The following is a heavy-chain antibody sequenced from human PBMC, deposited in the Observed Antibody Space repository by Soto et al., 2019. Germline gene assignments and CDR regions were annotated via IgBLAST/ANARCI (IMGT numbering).Heavy chain of an antibody. CDR1: GGSFSGYY. CDR2: INHSGST. V-gene: IGHV4-34*01. Sequence: QVQLQQWGAGLLKPSETLSLTCAVYGGSFSGYYWSWIRQPPGKGLEWIGEINHSGSTNYNPSLKTGVTISVDTSKNQFSLKLSSVTAADTAVYYCATDYGDYFEYFQHWGQGTLVTVSS. J-gene: IGHJ1*01. D-gene: IGHD4-17*01. CDR3: ATDYGDYFEYFQH.